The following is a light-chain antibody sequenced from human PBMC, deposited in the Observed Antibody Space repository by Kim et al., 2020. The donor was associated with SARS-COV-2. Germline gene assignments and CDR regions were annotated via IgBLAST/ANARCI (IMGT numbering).Light chain of an antibody. CDR3: QVWDCSSAHVL. CDR2: YDA. CDR1: NIGGKT. Sequence: SYELTQPPSVSVAPGQTASISCGGNNIGGKTVHWYQQKPGQAPVLVIRYDADRPSGIPERLSGSNSGNTATLTIRWVEAGDEADYYCQVWDCSSAHVLFGGGTKLTVL. J-gene: IGLJ2*01. V-gene: IGLV3-21*04.